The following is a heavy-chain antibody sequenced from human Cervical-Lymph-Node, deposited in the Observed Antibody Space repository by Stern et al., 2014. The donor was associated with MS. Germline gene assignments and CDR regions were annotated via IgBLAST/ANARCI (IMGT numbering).Heavy chain of an antibody. Sequence: VQLVASGPGLVKPSATLSLTCTVSGGSISTYYWSWIRQPPGKGLEWIGYLYYSGSTNYNPSLKSRVTISVDTSKNQFSLTLSSVTAADTAVYYCARVAAVAGTYYYYGMDVWGQGTTVTVSS. J-gene: IGHJ6*02. D-gene: IGHD6-19*01. V-gene: IGHV4-59*01. CDR1: GGSISTYY. CDR2: LYYSGST. CDR3: ARVAAVAGTYYYYGMDV.